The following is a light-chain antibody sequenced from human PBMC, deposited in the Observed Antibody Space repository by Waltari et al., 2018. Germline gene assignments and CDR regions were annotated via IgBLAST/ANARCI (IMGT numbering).Light chain of an antibody. CDR1: SSDY. CDR3: SSTTNRSTWV. V-gene: IGLV2-14*03. CDR2: DVT. J-gene: IGLJ3*02. Sequence: QSALAQPASVSGSPGQSITISCTGTSSDYVSWYQQHPGKAPKVVIYDVTKRPSGVSIRFSGSKSGSTASLTISGLQAEDEADYYCSSTTNRSTWVFGGGTKLTVL.